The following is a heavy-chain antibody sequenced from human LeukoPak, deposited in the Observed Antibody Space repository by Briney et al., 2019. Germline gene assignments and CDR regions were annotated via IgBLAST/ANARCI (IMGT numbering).Heavy chain of an antibody. V-gene: IGHV1-18*04. J-gene: IGHJ4*02. D-gene: IGHD1-26*01. CDR2: ISTYNGNT. Sequence: ASVKVSCKASGYTFSSYGISWVRQAPGLGLEWMGWISTYNGNTNYAQNLQGRVTMTTDTSTSTAYMELRSLRSDDTAVYYCARFFTGGNYFNAYWGQGTLVTVSS. CDR3: ARFFTGGNYFNAY. CDR1: GYTFSSYG.